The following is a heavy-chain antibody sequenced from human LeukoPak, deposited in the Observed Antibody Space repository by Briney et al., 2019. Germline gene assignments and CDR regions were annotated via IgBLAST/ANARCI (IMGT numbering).Heavy chain of an antibody. J-gene: IGHJ3*02. CDR2: ISYDGSNK. Sequence: GGSLRLSCAASGFTFSSFAMHWVRQAPGKGLEWVAVISYDGSNKYYADSVKGRFTISRDNSENTLYLQMNSLRAEDTALFYWEKNMCSSTSCPRRVFDIGGKGTMVTV. CDR1: GFTFSSFA. CDR3: EKNMCSSTSCPRRVFDI. D-gene: IGHD2-2*01. V-gene: IGHV3-30-3*01.